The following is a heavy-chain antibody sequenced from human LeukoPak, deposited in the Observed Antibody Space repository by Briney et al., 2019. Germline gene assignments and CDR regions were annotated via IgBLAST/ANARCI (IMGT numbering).Heavy chain of an antibody. V-gene: IGHV3-74*01. CDR2: INSDGSST. CDR1: GFTFDDYA. J-gene: IGHJ4*02. D-gene: IGHD3-3*01. Sequence: GGSLRLSCAASGFTFDDYAMHWVRQAPGKGLVWVSRINSDGSSTSYAASVKGRFTISRDNAKNTLYLQMNSLRAEDTAVYYCARETYYDSYFDYWGQGTLVTVSS. CDR3: ARETYYDSYFDY.